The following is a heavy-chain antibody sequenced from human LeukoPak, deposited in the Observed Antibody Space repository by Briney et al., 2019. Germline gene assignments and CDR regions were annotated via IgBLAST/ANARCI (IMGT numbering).Heavy chain of an antibody. D-gene: IGHD4-17*01. CDR3: ANLGTTVTLDY. J-gene: IGHJ4*02. V-gene: IGHV3-21*03. CDR1: GFTFNNYG. Sequence: GGSLRLSCAASGFTFNNYGMSWVRQAPGKGLEWVSSISSSSSYIYYADSVKGRFTISRDNAKNSLYLQMNSLRAEDTAVYYCANLGTTVTLDYWGQGTLVTVSS. CDR2: ISSSSSYI.